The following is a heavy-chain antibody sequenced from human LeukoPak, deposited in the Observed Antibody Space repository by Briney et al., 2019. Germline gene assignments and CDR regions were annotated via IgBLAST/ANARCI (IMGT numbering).Heavy chain of an antibody. J-gene: IGHJ3*02. Sequence: GASVKVSCKTSGYTFTAYYMHWVRQAPGQGLEWMGRINPHSADTNSAQKFRGRVTITRDTSISTAYMELSRLTSDDTAVYYCARATNWSPYGFDIWGQGTMVTVSS. V-gene: IGHV1-2*06. CDR1: GYTFTAYY. CDR3: ARATNWSPYGFDI. D-gene: IGHD7-27*01. CDR2: INPHSADT.